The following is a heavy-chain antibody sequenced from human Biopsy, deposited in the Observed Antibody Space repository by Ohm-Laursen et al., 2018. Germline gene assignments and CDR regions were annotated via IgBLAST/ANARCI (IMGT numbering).Heavy chain of an antibody. D-gene: IGHD3-9*01. CDR1: GYLFINYG. V-gene: IGHV1-18*01. CDR2: ISTYNGNT. CDR3: ATKLTGYFHH. Sequence: GASVKVSCKASGYLFINYGISWVRQAPGQGLEWLGWISTYNGNTNYAQKFRGRVTMTTDKPTSTATMELRSLRSDDTAVYYCATKLTGYFHHWGQGTLVIVSS. J-gene: IGHJ1*01.